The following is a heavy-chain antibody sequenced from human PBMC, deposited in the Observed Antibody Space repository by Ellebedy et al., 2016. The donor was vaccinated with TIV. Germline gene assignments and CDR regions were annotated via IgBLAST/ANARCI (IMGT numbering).Heavy chain of an antibody. D-gene: IGHD2-2*01. J-gene: IGHJ5*02. CDR1: GYTFTSYG. V-gene: IGHV1-18*01. Sequence: ASVKVSXXASGYTFTSYGISWVRQAPGQGLEWMGWISAYNGNTNYAQKLQGRVTMTTDTSTSTAYMELRSLRSDDTAVYYCARDPTHDCSSTSCYLGGDEWFDPWGQGTLVTVSS. CDR3: ARDPTHDCSSTSCYLGGDEWFDP. CDR2: ISAYNGNT.